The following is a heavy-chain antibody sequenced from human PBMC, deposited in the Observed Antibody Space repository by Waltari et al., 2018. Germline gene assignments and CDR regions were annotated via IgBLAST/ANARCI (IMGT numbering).Heavy chain of an antibody. J-gene: IGHJ6*03. D-gene: IGHD3-22*01. CDR1: GGRFARYG. CDR3: AGGYYESSGFSFYYFYHMDV. Sequence: QVQLVQSGAEVKKPGSSVTVSCKASGGRFARYGISWVRRAPGQGLGWMGGIIPTVGTTNYAQKFQGRVTINADKSTSTAYMHLTSLRSEDAAVYYCAGGYYESSGFSFYYFYHMDVWGKGTTVTVSS. CDR2: IIPTVGTT. V-gene: IGHV1-69*14.